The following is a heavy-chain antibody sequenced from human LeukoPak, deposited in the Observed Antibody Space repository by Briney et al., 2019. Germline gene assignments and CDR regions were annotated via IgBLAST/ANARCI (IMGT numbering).Heavy chain of an antibody. V-gene: IGHV4-34*01. D-gene: IGHD1-7*01. CDR2: INHSGST. Sequence: SETLSLTCAVYGGSFRGYYWSWIRQPPGKGLEWIGEINHSGSTNYNPSLKSRVTISVDTSKNQFSLKLSSVTAADTAVYYCARGPNWNSIDYWGQGTLVTVSS. CDR1: GGSFRGYY. CDR3: ARGPNWNSIDY. J-gene: IGHJ4*02.